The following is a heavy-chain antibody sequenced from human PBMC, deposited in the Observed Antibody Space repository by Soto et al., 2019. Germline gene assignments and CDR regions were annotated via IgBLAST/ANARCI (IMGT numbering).Heavy chain of an antibody. CDR3: AKDERGYCSSTSCYGYGMDV. V-gene: IGHV3-23*01. D-gene: IGHD2-2*01. CDR2: ISGSGGST. CDR1: GFTFSSYA. J-gene: IGHJ6*02. Sequence: LSLTCAASGFTFSSYAMSWVRQAPGKGLEWVSAISGSGGSTYYADSVKGRFTISRDNSKNTLYLQMNSLRAEDTAVYYCAKDERGYCSSTSCYGYGMDVWGQGTTVTVSS.